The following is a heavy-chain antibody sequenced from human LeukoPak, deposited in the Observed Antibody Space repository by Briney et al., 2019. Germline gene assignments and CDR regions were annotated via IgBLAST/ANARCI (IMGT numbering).Heavy chain of an antibody. D-gene: IGHD6-19*01. CDR2: INHSGST. Sequence: SETLSLTCAVYGGSFSGYYWSWIRQPPGKGLEWIGEINHSGSTNYNPSLKSRVTISVDTSKNQFSLKLSSVTAADTAVYYCARDVRSRWLVPRGFGYWGQGTLVTVSS. CDR1: GGSFSGYY. J-gene: IGHJ4*02. CDR3: ARDVRSRWLVPRGFGY. V-gene: IGHV4-34*01.